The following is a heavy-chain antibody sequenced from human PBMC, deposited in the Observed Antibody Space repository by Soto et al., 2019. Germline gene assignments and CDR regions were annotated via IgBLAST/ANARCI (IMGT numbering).Heavy chain of an antibody. J-gene: IGHJ4*02. D-gene: IGHD1-1*01. V-gene: IGHV3-11*04. CDR2: ISTSGSTI. CDR1: GFTFSDYY. CDR3: VRVLKTGTTNFDS. Sequence: PGGSLRLSCAASGFTFSDYYMSWIRQAPGKGLEWVSYISTSGSTINYADSVKGRFTISRDNAKNSLFLQMNSLRAEDTAVYYCVRVLKTGTTNFDSWGLGTLVTVSS.